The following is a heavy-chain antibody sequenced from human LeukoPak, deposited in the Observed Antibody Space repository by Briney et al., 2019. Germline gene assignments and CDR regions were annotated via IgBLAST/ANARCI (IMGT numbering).Heavy chain of an antibody. CDR2: IYYSGCT. Sequence: SETLSLTCTVSGGSISSSSYYWGWIRQPPGKGLEWIGSIYYSGCTYYHPSLKSRFTITVDTSKNQFSLKLSSVTAADTGVYYCARADSSGPGYYGMDVRGQGTTGTVS. D-gene: IGHD3-22*01. CDR3: ARADSSGPGYYGMDV. V-gene: IGHV4-39*07. CDR1: GGSISSSSYY. J-gene: IGHJ6*02.